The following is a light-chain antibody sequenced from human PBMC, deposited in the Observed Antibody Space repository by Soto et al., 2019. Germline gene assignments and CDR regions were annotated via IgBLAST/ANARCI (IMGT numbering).Light chain of an antibody. CDR2: DNN. V-gene: IGLV1-51*01. CDR1: SSNIGNNY. J-gene: IGLJ2*01. CDR3: GTWDSSLSAGDVV. Sequence: QSVLTQPPSVSAAPGQKGTISCSGSSSNIGNNYVSWYQQLPGTAPKLLIYDNNKRPSGIPDRFSGSKSGTSATLGITGLQTGDEADYYCGTWDSSLSAGDVVFGGGTKVTVL.